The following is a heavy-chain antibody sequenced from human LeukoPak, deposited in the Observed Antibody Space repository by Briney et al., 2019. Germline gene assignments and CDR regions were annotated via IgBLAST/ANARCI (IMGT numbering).Heavy chain of an antibody. CDR2: IDPSDSYT. D-gene: IGHD4/OR15-4a*01. Sequence: GESLKISCKGSGYGFTSNWISWVRQMPGKGLEWMGRIDPSDSYTNYSPSFQGHVTISADKSINTAYLQWSSLKASDTAMYYCARHGARVYTLDYWGQGTLVTVSS. CDR1: GYGFTSNW. V-gene: IGHV5-10-1*01. J-gene: IGHJ4*02. CDR3: ARHGARVYTLDY.